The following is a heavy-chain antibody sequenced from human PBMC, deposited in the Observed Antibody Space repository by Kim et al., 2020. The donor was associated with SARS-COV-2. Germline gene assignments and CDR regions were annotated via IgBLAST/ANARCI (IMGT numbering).Heavy chain of an antibody. J-gene: IGHJ4*02. CDR2: IYYSGST. D-gene: IGHD6-13*01. Sequence: SETLSLTCTVSGGSISSSSYYWGWIRQPPGKGLEWIGSIYYSGSTYYNPSLKSRVTISVDTSKNQFSLKLSSVTAADTAVYYCARIGRAARKATHDYWGQGTLVTVSS. CDR3: ARIGRAARKATHDY. CDR1: GGSISSSSYY. V-gene: IGHV4-39*07.